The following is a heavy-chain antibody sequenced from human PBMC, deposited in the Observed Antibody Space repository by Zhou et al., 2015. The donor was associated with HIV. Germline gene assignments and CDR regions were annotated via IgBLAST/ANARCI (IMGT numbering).Heavy chain of an antibody. Sequence: QVQLVQSGAEVKKPGSSVKVSCKASGGTFSCYAISWVRQAPGQGLEWMGGIIPIFGTANYAQKFQGRVTITADESTSTAYMELSSLRSEDTAVYYCARVIVVVPAAHQGWFDPWGQGTLVTVSS. J-gene: IGHJ5*02. D-gene: IGHD2-2*01. CDR3: ARVIVVVPAAHQGWFDP. CDR1: GGTFSCYA. V-gene: IGHV1-69*01. CDR2: IIPIFGTA.